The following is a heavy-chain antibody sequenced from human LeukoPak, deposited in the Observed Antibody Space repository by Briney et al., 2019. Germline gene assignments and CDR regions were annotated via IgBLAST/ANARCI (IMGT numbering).Heavy chain of an antibody. V-gene: IGHV4-61*01. Sequence: SETLSLTCSVSGASVSSGRYYWTWIRQPPGKGLKWIGYIYYTGTTVYNPSLKSRVTMSLDTAKNQFSLKVTSVTAADTAVYYCASPGPDYGDYANDYWGPGALVTVSS. D-gene: IGHD4-17*01. CDR3: ASPGPDYGDYANDY. J-gene: IGHJ4*02. CDR2: IYYTGTT. CDR1: GASVSSGRYY.